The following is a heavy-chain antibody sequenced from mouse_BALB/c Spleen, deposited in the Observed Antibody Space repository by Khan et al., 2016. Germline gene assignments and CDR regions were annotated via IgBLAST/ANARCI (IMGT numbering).Heavy chain of an antibody. CDR3: ASNWEGWYFDV. CDR1: GYSITSGYY. CDR2: ISYDGSN. D-gene: IGHD4-1*01. Sequence: EVELVESGPGLVKPSQSLSLTCSVTGYSITSGYYWNWIRQLPGNKLEWMGYISYDGSNNYNPSLKNRISITRDTSKNQFFLQLNSVTTEDTATYYCASNWEGWYFDVWGAGTTVTVSS. J-gene: IGHJ1*01. V-gene: IGHV3-6*02.